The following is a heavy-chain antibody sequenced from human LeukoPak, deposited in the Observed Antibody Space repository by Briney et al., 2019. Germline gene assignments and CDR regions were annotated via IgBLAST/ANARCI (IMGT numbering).Heavy chain of an antibody. CDR1: GGSISSSSYY. J-gene: IGHJ5*02. D-gene: IGHD3-22*01. V-gene: IGHV4-39*01. CDR3: ASQEYYYDSSGYANWFDP. Sequence: PSETLSLTCTVSGGSISSSSYYWGWIRQPPGKGLEWIGSIYYSGSTYYNPSLKSRVTISVDTSKNQFFLKLSSVTAADTAVYYCASQEYYYDSSGYANWFDPWGQGTLVTVSS. CDR2: IYYSGST.